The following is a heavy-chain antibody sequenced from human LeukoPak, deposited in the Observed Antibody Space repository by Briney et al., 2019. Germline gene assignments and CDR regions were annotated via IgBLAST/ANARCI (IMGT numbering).Heavy chain of an antibody. D-gene: IGHD6-19*01. CDR2: IYYSGST. J-gene: IGHJ6*03. CDR3: ARDSTGYSSGWYYYYYMDV. Sequence: SETLSLTCTVSGGSIGSYYWSWIRQPPGKGLEWIGYIYYSGSTNYNPSLKSRVTISVDTSKNQFSLKLSSVTAAGTAVYYCARDSTGYSSGWYYYYYMDVWGKGTTVTVSS. V-gene: IGHV4-59*01. CDR1: GGSIGSYY.